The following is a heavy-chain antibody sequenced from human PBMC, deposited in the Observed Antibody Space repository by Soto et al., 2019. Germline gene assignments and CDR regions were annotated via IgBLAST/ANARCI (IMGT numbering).Heavy chain of an antibody. V-gene: IGHV4-30-4*01. D-gene: IGHD2-15*01. J-gene: IGHJ4*02. Sequence: QVELQESGPGLAKPSQTLSLTCTVSGGSISSGDYYRSWIRQPPGKGLEWIGYIYYSGSTYYNPSLMSRVTISVDTSKNQCSLKLSSVTAADTAVYYCARCASSCSLGFWGQGTLVTVSS. CDR3: ARCASSCSLGF. CDR1: GGSISSGDYY. CDR2: IYYSGST.